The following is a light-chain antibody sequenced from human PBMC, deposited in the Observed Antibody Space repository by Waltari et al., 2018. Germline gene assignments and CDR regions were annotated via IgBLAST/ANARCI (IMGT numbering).Light chain of an antibody. V-gene: IGLV2-11*01. J-gene: IGLJ3*02. CDR3: SSYAVNYTWM. CDR1: SSHVGGYNY. CDR2: DVT. Sequence: QSALTQPRSVSGSPGQSVTISCTGTSSHVGGYNYVSWYQQNPGKVPKIRVYDVTKRPSVVPDRFSGSKSVYTASRTISGLQAEDEADYYCSSYAVNYTWMFGGGTKLTVL.